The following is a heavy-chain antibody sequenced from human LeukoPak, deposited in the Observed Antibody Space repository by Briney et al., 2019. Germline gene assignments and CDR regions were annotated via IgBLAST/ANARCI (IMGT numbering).Heavy chain of an antibody. J-gene: IGHJ6*02. Sequence: GGSLRLSCAASGFTFTSYSMNWVRQAPGKGLEWVSTISGGGGSTYYADSVKGRFTISRDNSKNTLYLQMNSLRAEDTAVYYCAKDSGSGSYYLSGYYYYGMDVWGQGTTVTVSS. CDR2: ISGGGGST. CDR3: AKDSGSGSYYLSGYYYYGMDV. D-gene: IGHD3-10*01. CDR1: GFTFTSYS. V-gene: IGHV3-23*01.